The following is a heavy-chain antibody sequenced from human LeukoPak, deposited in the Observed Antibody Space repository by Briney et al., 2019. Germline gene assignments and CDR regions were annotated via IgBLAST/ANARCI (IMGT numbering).Heavy chain of an antibody. Sequence: SETLSLTCTVSGGSISSYYWSWIRQPPGKGLEWIGYIYYSGSTNYNPSLKSRVTISVDTSKNQFSLKLSSVTAADTAVYYCARGRNYYDSSGYYYANAFDIWGQGTMVTVSS. D-gene: IGHD3-22*01. CDR1: GGSISSYY. CDR2: IYYSGST. CDR3: ARGRNYYDSSGYYYANAFDI. J-gene: IGHJ3*02. V-gene: IGHV4-59*12.